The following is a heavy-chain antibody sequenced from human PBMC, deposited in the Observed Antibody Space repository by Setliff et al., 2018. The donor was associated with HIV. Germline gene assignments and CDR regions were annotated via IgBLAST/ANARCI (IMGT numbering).Heavy chain of an antibody. CDR1: GHTFTNVD. V-gene: IGHV1-8*01. CDR2: MNPNTGVS. CDR3: ARGKGVGGVVITGGLDV. D-gene: IGHD3-10*01. Sequence: GASVKVSCKASGHTFTNVDIHWLRRATGQGLEWMGWMNPNTGVSGYALKFQARVTMTRDTSISTAYMELSSRTSEDTAVYYCARGKGVGGVVITGGLDVWGKGTTVTVS. J-gene: IGHJ6*03.